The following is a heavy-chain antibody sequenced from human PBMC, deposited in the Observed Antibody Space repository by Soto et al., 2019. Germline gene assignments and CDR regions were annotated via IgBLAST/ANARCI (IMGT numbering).Heavy chain of an antibody. CDR2: VYSSGTI. D-gene: IGHD3-10*01. V-gene: IGHV4-4*07. J-gene: IGHJ4*02. Sequence: PSETLSLTCSVSGGSINSYWWSWIRQPAGKGLEWIGRVYSSGTIDYNPSLNSRATLSVETSKNQFSLKLSSVTAADTAVYYCARDIGSYAYGEGYWGQGIQVTVSS. CDR3: ARDIGSYAYGEGY. CDR1: GGSINSYW.